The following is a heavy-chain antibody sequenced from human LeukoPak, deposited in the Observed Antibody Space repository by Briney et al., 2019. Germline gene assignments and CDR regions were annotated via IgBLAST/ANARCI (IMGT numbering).Heavy chain of an antibody. CDR3: ARDRRWFGEFPIVGATHDAFDI. J-gene: IGHJ3*02. V-gene: IGHV1-18*01. D-gene: IGHD3-10*01. CDR2: ISAYNGNT. CDR1: GYTFTSYG. Sequence: GASVKVSCKASGYTFTSYGISWVRQAPGQGLEWMGWISAYNGNTNYAQKLQGRVTMTTDTSTSTAYMELRSLRSDDTAVYYCARDRRWFGEFPIVGATHDAFDIWGQGTMVTVSS.